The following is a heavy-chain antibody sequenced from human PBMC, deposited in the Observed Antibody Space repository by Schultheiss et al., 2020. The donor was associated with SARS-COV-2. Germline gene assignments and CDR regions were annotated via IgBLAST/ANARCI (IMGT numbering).Heavy chain of an antibody. CDR3: ARLWFGEAV. D-gene: IGHD3-10*01. CDR1: GFTFSDYS. Sequence: GESLKISCAASGFTFSDYSMNWVRQAPGKGLEWVSSISSTRAYIYYADSVKGRFTISRDNAKNSLYLQMNSLRAEDTAVYYCARLWFGEAVWGQGTTVTVSS. V-gene: IGHV3-21*01. CDR2: ISSTRAYI. J-gene: IGHJ6*02.